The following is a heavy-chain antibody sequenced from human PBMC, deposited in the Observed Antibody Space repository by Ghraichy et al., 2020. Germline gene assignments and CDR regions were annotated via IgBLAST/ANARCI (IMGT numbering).Heavy chain of an antibody. Sequence: GESLNISCAGSGFSFSSFAMTWVRQAPGKGLEWVSGISCRGGATLDADSVRGRVTISRDNSKSTPYLQMNSLRDEDTAVYYCAKNGHDIVAAHFDFWGQGTLVTVSS. D-gene: IGHD3-9*01. V-gene: IGHV3-23*01. CDR2: ISCRGGAT. J-gene: IGHJ4*02. CDR3: AKNGHDIVAAHFDF. CDR1: GFSFSSFA.